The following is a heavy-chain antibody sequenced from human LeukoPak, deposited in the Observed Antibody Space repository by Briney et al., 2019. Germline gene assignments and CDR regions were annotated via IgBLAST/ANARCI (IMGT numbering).Heavy chain of an antibody. V-gene: IGHV3-30*03. CDR3: AGYYDILTGYDY. J-gene: IGHJ4*02. CDR1: GFTFSSYG. Sequence: GGSLRLSYAASGFTFSSYGMHWVRQAPGKGLEWVAVISYDGSNKYYADSVKGRFTISRDNSKNTLYLRMNSLRAEDTAVYYCAGYYDILTGYDYWGQGTLVTVSS. D-gene: IGHD3-9*01. CDR2: ISYDGSNK.